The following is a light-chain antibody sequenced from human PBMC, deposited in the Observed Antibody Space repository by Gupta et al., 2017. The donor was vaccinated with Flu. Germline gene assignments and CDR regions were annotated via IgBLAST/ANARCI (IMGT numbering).Light chain of an antibody. Sequence: QLVLTQSPSASASLGASVKLTCTLSSGHSSYTIAWHQQQPEKGPRYLMKLNSDGSHTKGDGIPDRFSGSSSGAERYLTISNLQSDDEADYYCQTWGTGIQGVFGGGTKLTVL. J-gene: IGLJ3*02. CDR2: LNSDGSH. CDR1: SGHSSYT. V-gene: IGLV4-69*01. CDR3: QTWGTGIQGV.